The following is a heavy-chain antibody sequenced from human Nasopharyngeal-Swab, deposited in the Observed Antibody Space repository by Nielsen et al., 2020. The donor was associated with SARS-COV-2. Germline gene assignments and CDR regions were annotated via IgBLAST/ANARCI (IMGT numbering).Heavy chain of an antibody. Sequence: SLKISCAASGFTFDDYAMHWVRQAPGKGLEWVSGISWNSGSIGYADSVKGRFTISRDNAKNSLYLQMNSLRAEDTALYYCAKDTFHYYGDYYGMDVWGQWTTVTVSS. CDR3: AKDTFHYYGDYYGMDV. V-gene: IGHV3-9*01. J-gene: IGHJ6*02. CDR2: ISWNSGSI. D-gene: IGHD3-10*01. CDR1: GFTFDDYA.